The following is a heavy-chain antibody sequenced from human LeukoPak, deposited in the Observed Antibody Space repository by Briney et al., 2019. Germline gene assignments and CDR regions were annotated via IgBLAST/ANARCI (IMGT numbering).Heavy chain of an antibody. CDR1: GGSFSGYY. Sequence: SETLSLTCAVYGGSFSGYYWSWIRQPPGKGLEWIGEINHSGSTNYNPSLKSRVTISVDTSKNQFSLKLSSVTAADTAVYYCARDLVKWLVPYYFDYWGQGTLVTVSS. CDR2: INHSGST. J-gene: IGHJ4*02. V-gene: IGHV4-34*01. CDR3: ARDLVKWLVPYYFDY. D-gene: IGHD6-19*01.